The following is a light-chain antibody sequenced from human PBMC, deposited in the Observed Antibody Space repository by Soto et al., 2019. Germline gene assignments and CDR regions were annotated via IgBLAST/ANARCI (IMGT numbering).Light chain of an antibody. V-gene: IGKV3-15*01. J-gene: IGKJ3*01. CDR1: QSVSSN. Sequence: EIVMTQSPATLSVSPGERATLSCRASQSVSSNLAWYQQKPGQAPRLLIYGASTRATDIPGRFSGSGSGTEFTLTISSLQSEDFAVYYCQQYNNWPLSTFGPGTKVDIK. CDR2: GAS. CDR3: QQYNNWPLST.